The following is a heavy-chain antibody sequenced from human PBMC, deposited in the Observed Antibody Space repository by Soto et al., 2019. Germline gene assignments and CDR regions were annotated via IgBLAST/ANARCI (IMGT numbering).Heavy chain of an antibody. CDR1: GFSVSSDC. CDR3: ARSHGTSSYYYYGMDV. V-gene: IGHV3-53*01. CDR2: IYSGGST. J-gene: IGHJ6*02. D-gene: IGHD2-2*01. Sequence: VALMRLFGSPGFSVSSDCMSWVPQAPGKGLEWVSVIYSGGSTYYADSVKGRFTISRDNSKNTLYLQMNSLSAEDTGVYYCARSHGTSSYYYYGMDVWGRGTTVTVSS.